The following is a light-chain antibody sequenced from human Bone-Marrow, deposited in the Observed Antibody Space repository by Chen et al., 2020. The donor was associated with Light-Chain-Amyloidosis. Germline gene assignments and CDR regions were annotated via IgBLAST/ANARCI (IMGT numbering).Light chain of an antibody. CDR3: SSYAANYAYV. V-gene: IGLV2-11*01. CDR1: SSDVGRFDY. J-gene: IGLJ1*01. Sequence: QSALTQPHSVSGSPGQSVTITCPGTSSDVGRFDYVSWYQQHPGKAPKVMIYDVSKRPSGVPDRFSGSKSGNTASLTISRLQGEDEADYYCSSYAANYAYVFGAGTKVTVL. CDR2: DVS.